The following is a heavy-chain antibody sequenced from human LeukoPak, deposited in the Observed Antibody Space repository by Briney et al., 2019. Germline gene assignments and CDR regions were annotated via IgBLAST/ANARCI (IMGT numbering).Heavy chain of an antibody. J-gene: IGHJ4*02. Sequence: PGGSLRLSCAASGFTFSNYEMNWVRQAPGKGQEWVSYISSSGGTIFYADSVKGRFTISRDNAKTSLYLQMNSLRAEDTAVYYCARDSLGGVRIAVAGTTIDYWGQGTLVTVSS. CDR1: GFTFSNYE. V-gene: IGHV3-48*03. CDR3: ARDSLGGVRIAVAGTTIDY. CDR2: ISSSGGTI. D-gene: IGHD6-19*01.